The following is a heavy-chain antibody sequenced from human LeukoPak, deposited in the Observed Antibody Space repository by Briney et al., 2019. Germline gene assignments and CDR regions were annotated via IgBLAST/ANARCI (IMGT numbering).Heavy chain of an antibody. CDR3: ARDPYSSSWYPYFQH. V-gene: IGHV3-33*01. Sequence: GGSLRLSCAASGFSFNNYGMHWVRQAPGKGLEWVAVIRYDGSNKYYADSVKGRFTISRDNSKNTLYLQMNSLRAEDTAVYYCARDPYSSSWYPYFQHWGQGTLVTVSS. J-gene: IGHJ1*01. D-gene: IGHD6-13*01. CDR2: IRYDGSNK. CDR1: GFSFNNYG.